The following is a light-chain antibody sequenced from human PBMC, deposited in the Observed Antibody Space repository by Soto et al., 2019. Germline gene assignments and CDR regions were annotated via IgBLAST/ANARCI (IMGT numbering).Light chain of an antibody. CDR1: QSIVTY. J-gene: IGKJ1*01. CDR3: QQSYSTPPWT. Sequence: DIQITQSQSSLSASVGDRVTITCRASQSIVTYLNWYLQKPGKAPKLLIYAASNLQSGVPSRFSGSGSGTDFTLTISSLQPEDFATYFCQQSYSTPPWTFGQGTMVDI. V-gene: IGKV1-39*01. CDR2: AAS.